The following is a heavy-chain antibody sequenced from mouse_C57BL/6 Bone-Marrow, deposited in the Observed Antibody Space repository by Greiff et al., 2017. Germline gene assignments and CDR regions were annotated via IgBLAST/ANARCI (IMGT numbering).Heavy chain of an antibody. CDR3: ARWHYSFDY. CDR1: GYTFTSYW. Sequence: QVQLQQPGAELVKPGASVKMSCKASGYTFTSYWITWVKQRPGQGLEWIGDIYPGSGSTNYNEKFKSKATLTADTSSSTASMQLSSLTSEDSAVYYGARWHYSFDYWGQGTTLTVSS. V-gene: IGHV1-55*01. D-gene: IGHD2-12*01. J-gene: IGHJ2*01. CDR2: IYPGSGST.